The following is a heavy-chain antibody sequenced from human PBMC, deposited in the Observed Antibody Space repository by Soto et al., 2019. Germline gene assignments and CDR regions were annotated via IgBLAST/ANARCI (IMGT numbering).Heavy chain of an antibody. CDR1: GFTFSSYG. CDR3: AKGEYFDYVLSFDS. CDR2: ISYDGSNK. V-gene: IGHV3-30*18. D-gene: IGHD3-9*01. J-gene: IGHJ4*02. Sequence: GGSLRLSCAASGFTFSSYGMHWVRQAPGKGLEWVAVISYDGSNKYYADSVKGRFTISRDNSKNTLYLQMNSLRAEDTAVYYCAKGEYFDYVLSFDSWGQGTLVTVSS.